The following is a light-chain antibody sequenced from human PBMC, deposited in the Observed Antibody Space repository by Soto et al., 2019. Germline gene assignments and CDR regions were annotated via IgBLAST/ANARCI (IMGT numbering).Light chain of an antibody. CDR3: QQSYIPPIT. CDR1: QSVSSN. Sequence: EIVMTQSPATLSVSPGERATLSCRASQSVSSNLAWYQQKPGQAPRLLIYGVSTRATGIPARFSGSGSGTEFTLTISSLQPEDFATYYCQQSYIPPITFGQGTRLEIK. CDR2: GVS. J-gene: IGKJ5*01. V-gene: IGKV3-15*01.